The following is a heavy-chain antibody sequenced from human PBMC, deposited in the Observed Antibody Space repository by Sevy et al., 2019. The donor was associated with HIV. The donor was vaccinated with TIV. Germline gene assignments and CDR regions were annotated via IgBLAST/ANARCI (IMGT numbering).Heavy chain of an antibody. Sequence: WETLSLTCTVSGGSISSSSYYWGWIRHPPGKGLEWIGCIYDSGSTYYNPSLKRRFTISVDTSKNQFSLKVSSVTAADTAVYYCARQRPVAGTGDWGQGTLVTVSS. J-gene: IGHJ4*02. CDR1: GGSISSSSYY. V-gene: IGHV4-39*01. CDR3: ARQRPVAGTGD. CDR2: IYDSGST. D-gene: IGHD6-19*01.